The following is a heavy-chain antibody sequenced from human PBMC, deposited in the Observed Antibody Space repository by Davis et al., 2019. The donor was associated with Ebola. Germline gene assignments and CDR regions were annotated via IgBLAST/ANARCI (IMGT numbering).Heavy chain of an antibody. CDR1: GGSISNYY. D-gene: IGHD6-13*01. V-gene: IGHV4-59*01. Sequence: SETLSLTCTVSGGSISNYYWSWIRQPPGKGLEWIGYIYYSGSTNYNPSLKSRVTISVDTSKNQFSLKLSSVTAADTAVYYCARRSYSSSLIDSWGQGSLVTVSS. J-gene: IGHJ4*02. CDR3: ARRSYSSSLIDS. CDR2: IYYSGST.